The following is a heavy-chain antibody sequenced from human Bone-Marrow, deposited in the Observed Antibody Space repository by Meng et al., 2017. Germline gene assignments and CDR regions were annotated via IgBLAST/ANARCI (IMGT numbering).Heavy chain of an antibody. Sequence: QVSGPGLVKPSQTVSLTCTVSGGSIRSRNHYWSWVRQYPGKGLEWIGSIFYTGSAYYNPSLKSRIYISIDTSKNQFSLKLNSVTAADTAVYYCARDRHYDVSTGYGWFDPWGQGTLVTVSS. CDR1: GGSIRSRNHY. J-gene: IGHJ5*02. CDR2: IFYTGSA. D-gene: IGHD3-9*01. V-gene: IGHV4-31*03. CDR3: ARDRHYDVSTGYGWFDP.